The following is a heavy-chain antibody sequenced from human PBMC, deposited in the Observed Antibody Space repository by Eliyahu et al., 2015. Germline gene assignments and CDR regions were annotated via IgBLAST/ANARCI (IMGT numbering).Heavy chain of an antibody. J-gene: IGHJ4*02. CDR1: GGSFSGYX. CDR2: XNHSGXT. V-gene: IGHV4-34*01. CDR3: APVTPGEYYFDY. D-gene: IGHD3-16*01. Sequence: QVQLQQWGAGLLKPSETLSLTCAVXGGSFSGYXWSWIRXPPGKGLEWIGEXNHSGXTNYNPSLKSRVTISVDTSKNQFSLKLSSVTAADTAVYYCAPVTPGEYYFDYWGQGTLVTVSS.